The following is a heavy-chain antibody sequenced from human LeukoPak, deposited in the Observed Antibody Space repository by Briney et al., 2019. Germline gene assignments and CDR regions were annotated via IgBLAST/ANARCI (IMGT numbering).Heavy chain of an antibody. CDR2: IYPGDSDT. J-gene: IGHJ6*03. Sequence: PGESLKISCKGSGNSFTSYWIGWVRQLPGKRLEWMGIIYPGDSDTRYSPSFQGQVTISADKSISTAYLQWSSLKASDTAMYYCARHREDGYSFGYSFNPYYMDVWGKGTTVTVSS. D-gene: IGHD5-18*01. V-gene: IGHV5-51*01. CDR3: ARHREDGYSFGYSFNPYYMDV. CDR1: GNSFTSYW.